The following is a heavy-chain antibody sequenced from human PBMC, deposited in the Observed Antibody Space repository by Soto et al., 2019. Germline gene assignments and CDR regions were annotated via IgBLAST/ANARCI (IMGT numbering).Heavy chain of an antibody. CDR3: ANDRRAGGNYGFYSDF. J-gene: IGHJ4*02. Sequence: EVQLLESGGGLVQPGGSLRLSCAASGFTFSSYGMTWVRQAPGKGLEWVSVSSATGAGTYYADSVKGRFTISRDNSKNTLYPQMTGLRADETAVQYCANDRRAGGNYGFYSDFWGQGALVIVSS. CDR1: GFTFSSYG. V-gene: IGHV3-23*01. CDR2: SSATGAGT. D-gene: IGHD1-7*01.